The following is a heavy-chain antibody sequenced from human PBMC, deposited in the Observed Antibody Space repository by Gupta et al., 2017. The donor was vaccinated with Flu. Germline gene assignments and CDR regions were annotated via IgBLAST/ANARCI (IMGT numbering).Heavy chain of an antibody. V-gene: IGHV3-7*01. CDR2: IKQDGSEK. J-gene: IGHJ4*02. CDR3: ARGDYDSSGYYYYRY. CDR1: GFTFSSYW. D-gene: IGHD3-22*01. Sequence: EVQLVESGGGLVQPGGSLRLSCAASGFTFSSYWMSWVRQAPGKGLEWVANIKQDGSEKYYVDSVKGRFTISRDNAKNSLYLQMNSLRAEDTGVYYCARGDYDSSGYYYYRYWGQGTLVTVSS.